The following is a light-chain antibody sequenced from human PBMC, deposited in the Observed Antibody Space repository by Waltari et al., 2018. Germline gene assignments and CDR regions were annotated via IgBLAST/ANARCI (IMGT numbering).Light chain of an antibody. J-gene: IGLJ2*01. V-gene: IGLV2-14*03. Sequence: QSALTQPASVSGSPGQSITISCTGTSSDVGGYNYVSWYQQHPGKAPKLMIYDVSNRPSGVSNRFSVSKSGNTASLTISGLQAEDEADYYCTSYTSSSTVVFGGATKLTVL. CDR3: TSYTSSSTVV. CDR2: DVS. CDR1: SSDVGGYNY.